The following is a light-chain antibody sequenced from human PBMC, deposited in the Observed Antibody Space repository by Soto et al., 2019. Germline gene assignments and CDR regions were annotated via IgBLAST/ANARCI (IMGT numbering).Light chain of an antibody. CDR3: QRET. V-gene: IGKV3-11*01. CDR2: DVS. Sequence: EIVLTQSQATLSLSPGDSATLSCRASQSVRNSLAWYQQKPGQAPRLVIYDVSERAAGIAARFSGSGSGTEFTLTISSLEPEDFAVYFCQRETFGQGTKVDI. J-gene: IGKJ1*01. CDR1: QSVRNS.